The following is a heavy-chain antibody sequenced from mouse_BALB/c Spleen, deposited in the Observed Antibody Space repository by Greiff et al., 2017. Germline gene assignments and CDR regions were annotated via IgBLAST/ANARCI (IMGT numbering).Heavy chain of an antibody. V-gene: IGHV7-3*02. Sequence: EVKLVESGGGLVQPGGSLRLSFATSGFTFTDYYMSWVRQPPGKALEWLGFIRNKANGYTTEYSASVKGRFTISRDNSQSILYLQMNTLRAEDSATYYCARDIWGNYGWYFDVWGAGTTVTVSS. J-gene: IGHJ1*01. CDR2: IRNKANGYTT. CDR1: GFTFTDYY. CDR3: ARDIWGNYGWYFDV. D-gene: IGHD2-1*01.